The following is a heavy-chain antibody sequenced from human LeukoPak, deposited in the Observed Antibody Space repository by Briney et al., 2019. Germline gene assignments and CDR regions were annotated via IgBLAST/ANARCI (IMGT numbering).Heavy chain of an antibody. J-gene: IGHJ4*02. CDR3: ARGYYYDSCHD. V-gene: IGHV4-30-4*08. CDR1: GGSISSSSYY. D-gene: IGHD3-22*01. CDR2: IYYSGST. Sequence: SETLSLTCTVSGGSISSSSYYWGWIRQPPGKGLEWIGNIYYSGSTYYNPSLKSRVTISVDTSKNQFSLKLSSVTAADTAVYYCARGYYYDSCHDWGQGTLVTVSS.